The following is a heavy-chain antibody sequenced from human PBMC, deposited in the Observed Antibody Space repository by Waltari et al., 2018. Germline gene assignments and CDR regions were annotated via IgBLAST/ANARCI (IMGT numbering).Heavy chain of an antibody. J-gene: IGHJ4*02. CDR2: ISGDGRIT. CDR3: ARNYRDY. D-gene: IGHD3-16*02. Sequence: EVQLVESGGGLVQPGGSLRLSCAASGFTFSNYWMHWVRQVPGKGLVWVSRISGDGRITHYADSVKGRFTISRDNAENTLYLQMNSLTVEDTAVYYCARNYRDYWGQG. V-gene: IGHV3-74*01. CDR1: GFTFSNYW.